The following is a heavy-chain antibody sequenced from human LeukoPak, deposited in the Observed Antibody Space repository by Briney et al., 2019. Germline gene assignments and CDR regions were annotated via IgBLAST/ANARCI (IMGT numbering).Heavy chain of an antibody. Sequence: PGGSLRLSCAASGFTFSDYYMSWLRQAPGKGLEWVSXISXSGXTISYADSVNGRFTISRDNAKNSLYLQMNSLRAEDTAVYYCAXGXXLXYSSSSGGQGTLXTVSS. D-gene: IGHD6-6*01. CDR3: AXGXXLXYSSSS. V-gene: IGHV3-11*04. CDR1: GFTFSDYY. CDR2: ISXSGXTI. J-gene: IGHJ4*02.